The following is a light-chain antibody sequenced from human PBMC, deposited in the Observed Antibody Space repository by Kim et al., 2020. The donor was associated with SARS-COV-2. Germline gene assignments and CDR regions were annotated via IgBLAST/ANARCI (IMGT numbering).Light chain of an antibody. CDR1: QSVSSSS. Sequence: SPGQRAALPCGASQSVSSSSLAWYQQKPGQAPRLLIYGASSRATGIPARFSGSGSGTDFTLTISRLEPEDFAVYYCQQYGSSLLTFGGGTKVDIK. J-gene: IGKJ4*01. CDR2: GAS. CDR3: QQYGSSLLT. V-gene: IGKV3-20*01.